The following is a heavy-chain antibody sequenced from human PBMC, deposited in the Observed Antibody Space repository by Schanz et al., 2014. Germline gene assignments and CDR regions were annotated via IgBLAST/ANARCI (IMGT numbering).Heavy chain of an antibody. CDR1: GFTLSDYY. CDR3: AREQIMAAAGLVDY. Sequence: GQLAESGGGLIQRGESLRLSCEASGFTLSDYYMSWIRQAPGKGLEWVSYISGTTTYTNYADSVKGRFTISRDNAKNSLYLQMNSLRAEDTAVYYCAREQIMAAAGLVDYWGHGTLVTVSS. J-gene: IGHJ4*01. D-gene: IGHD6-13*01. CDR2: ISGTTTYT. V-gene: IGHV3-11*05.